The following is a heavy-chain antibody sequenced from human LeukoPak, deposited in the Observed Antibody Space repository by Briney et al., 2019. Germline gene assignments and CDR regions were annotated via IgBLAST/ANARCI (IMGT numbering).Heavy chain of an antibody. Sequence: SETLSLTCAVYGGSFSGYYWSWIRQPPGKGPEWIGEINHSGSTNYNPSLKSRVTISVDTSKNQFSLKLSSVTAADTAVYYCARPHYYGSGSYGYWGQGTLVTVSS. CDR2: INHSGST. J-gene: IGHJ4*02. V-gene: IGHV4-34*01. CDR1: GGSFSGYY. D-gene: IGHD3-10*01. CDR3: ARPHYYGSGSYGY.